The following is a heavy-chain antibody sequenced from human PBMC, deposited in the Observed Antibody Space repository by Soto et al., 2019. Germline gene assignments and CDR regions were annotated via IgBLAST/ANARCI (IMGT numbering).Heavy chain of an antibody. CDR1: GFTFSSYD. J-gene: IGHJ4*02. V-gene: IGHV3-13*01. CDR2: LAIAGAT. CDR3: VRGGETGFDY. D-gene: IGHD3-16*01. Sequence: EVHLVESGGLLVQPGGSLRLSCAASGFTFSSYDMHWVRQATGKGLEWVSGLAIAGATFYAGSVKGRFTISRENVKNYLYLQMSSLRAGDTAVYYCVRGGETGFDYWGQGTLVTVST.